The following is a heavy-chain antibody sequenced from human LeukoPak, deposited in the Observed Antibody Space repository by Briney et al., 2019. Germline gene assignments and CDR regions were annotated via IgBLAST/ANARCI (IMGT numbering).Heavy chain of an antibody. V-gene: IGHV4-39*01. CDR2: IYYSGST. J-gene: IGHJ3*02. CDR1: GGSISSSSYY. Sequence: SETLSLTCTVSGGSISSSSYYWGWIRQPPGKGLEWIGSIYYSGSTYYNPSLKSRVTISVDTSKNQFSLKLSSVTAADTAVYYCARPSHRAGPLDAFDIWGQGTMVTVPS. CDR3: ARPSHRAGPLDAFDI.